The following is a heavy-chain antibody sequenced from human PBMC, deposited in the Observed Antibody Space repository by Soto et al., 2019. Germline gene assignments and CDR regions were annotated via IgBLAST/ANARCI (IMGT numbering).Heavy chain of an antibody. CDR3: AKGRRPFCSGGTCYWTDDY. D-gene: IGHD2-15*01. J-gene: IGHJ4*02. CDR2: ISDSGDGA. Sequence: EVQLLESGGGVVQPGGSLRLACEASGITFSTYPMSWVRQAPGKGLEWVSAISDSGDGAYYADSVKGRFTISRDNSKNSLYPQMNALRADDTAFYYCAKGRRPFCSGGTCYWTDDYWGQGTLVTVSS. V-gene: IGHV3-23*01. CDR1: GITFSTYP.